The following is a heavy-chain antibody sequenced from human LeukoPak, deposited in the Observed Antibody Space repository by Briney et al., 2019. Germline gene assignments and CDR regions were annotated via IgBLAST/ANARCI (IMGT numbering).Heavy chain of an antibody. D-gene: IGHD4-17*01. CDR1: GYTFTSYD. Sequence: ASVKVSCTASGYTFTSYDINWVRQATGQGLEWMGWMNPNSGNTGYAQKFQGRVTMTRNTSISTAYMELSSLRSEDTAVYYCAVVTTVNLQCRDYWGQGTLVTVSS. CDR2: MNPNSGNT. CDR3: AVVTTVNLQCRDY. J-gene: IGHJ4*02. V-gene: IGHV1-8*01.